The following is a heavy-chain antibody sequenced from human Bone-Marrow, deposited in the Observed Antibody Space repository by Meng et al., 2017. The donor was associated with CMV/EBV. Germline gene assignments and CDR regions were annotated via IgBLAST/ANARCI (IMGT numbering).Heavy chain of an antibody. D-gene: IGHD2-2*01. CDR1: GFTFSKYG. J-gene: IGHJ6*02. V-gene: IGHV3-30*12. CDR2: ISFDGTNK. CDR3: ARDIVVVPAAIPYYYGMDV. Sequence: GESLKISCAASGFTFSKYGMNWVRQAPGQGLEWVSVISFDGTNKRHADSVKGRFTISRDNAKNSLYLQMNSLRAEDTAVYYCARDIVVVPAAIPYYYGMDVWGQGTTVTVSS.